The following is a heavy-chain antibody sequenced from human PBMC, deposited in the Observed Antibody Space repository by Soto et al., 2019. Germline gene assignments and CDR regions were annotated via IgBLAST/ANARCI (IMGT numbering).Heavy chain of an antibody. J-gene: IGHJ4*02. CDR2: IIPTFGAA. Sequence: QVHLVQSGAEVKRPGSSVKVSCEASGGSFSSDAITWVRQVPGQGHEWMGGIIPTFGAANYGRQFQGRVTISADESTRTVYMELSSLRFDDTAVYYCARGFSGYYSSLDYWGQGTVVTVSS. D-gene: IGHD5-12*01. V-gene: IGHV1-69*01. CDR1: GGSFSSDA. CDR3: ARGFSGYYSSLDY.